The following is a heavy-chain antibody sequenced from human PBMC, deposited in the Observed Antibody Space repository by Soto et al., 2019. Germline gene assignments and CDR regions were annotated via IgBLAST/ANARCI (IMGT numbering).Heavy chain of an antibody. CDR1: TDSFTSCY. CDR2: INPHGGST. CDR3: ARSSGGNFGIIIEGTNWFAP. D-gene: IGHD1-26*01. Sequence: SVRVSCKAPTDSFTSCYSNWVRQPRGQGLEWMGVINPHGGSTAYAQKFKGRVTLTRDTSASTVYMEVSSLTSEDTAMYYCARSSGGNFGIIIEGTNWFAPWGQGTLVTVSA. J-gene: IGHJ5*02. V-gene: IGHV1-46*01.